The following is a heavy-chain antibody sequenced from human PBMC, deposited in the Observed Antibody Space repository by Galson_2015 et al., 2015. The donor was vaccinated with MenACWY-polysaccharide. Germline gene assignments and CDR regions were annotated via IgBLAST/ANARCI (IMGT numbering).Heavy chain of an antibody. CDR2: IQYDGSNK. CDR3: AREGSRIVFHAFDI. J-gene: IGHJ3*02. D-gene: IGHD2-2*01. Sequence: SLGLSCAASGSRFSNSGMHWVRQAPGKGLEWVAVIQYDGSNKVYADSVKGRFTISRDNSKNTVFLVMNTLGVEDTAVYYCAREGSRIVFHAFDIWGQGTMVTVSS. CDR1: GSRFSNSG. V-gene: IGHV3-33*01.